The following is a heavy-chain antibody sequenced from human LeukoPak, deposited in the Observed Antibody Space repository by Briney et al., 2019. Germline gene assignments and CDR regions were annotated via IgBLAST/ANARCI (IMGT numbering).Heavy chain of an antibody. D-gene: IGHD6-19*01. J-gene: IGHJ4*02. CDR3: ARAIFSRGWYLVDY. V-gene: IGHV3-21*01. Sequence: GGYLRLXCAASGFTFSSNSMNWVRQAPGKGLEWVSSISSSSSYIYYADSVKGRFTISRDNAKNSLYLQMNSLRAEDTDVYYCARAIFSRGWYLVDYWGQGTLVTVSS. CDR2: ISSSSSYI. CDR1: GFTFSSNS.